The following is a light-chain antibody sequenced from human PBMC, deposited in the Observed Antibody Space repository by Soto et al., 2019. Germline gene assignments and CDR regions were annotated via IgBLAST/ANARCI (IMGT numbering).Light chain of an antibody. CDR3: QQYGSSPRT. CDR2: GAS. J-gene: IGKJ1*01. CDR1: QSVTSSY. V-gene: IGKV3-20*01. Sequence: EIVLTQSPGTLSLAPGERATLSCRASQSVTSSYLAWYQQKPGQAPRLLIYGASTRATVIPDRFSGSGSGPDFTLTISRLEPEDFAVYYCQQYGSSPRTFGQGTKVEIK.